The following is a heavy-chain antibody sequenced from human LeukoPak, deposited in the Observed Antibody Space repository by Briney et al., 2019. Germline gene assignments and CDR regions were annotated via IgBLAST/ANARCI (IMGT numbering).Heavy chain of an antibody. CDR3: ARAPLGGGPIDAFDI. Sequence: PSETLSLTCTVSGGSISSGSYYWSWIRQPAGKGLEWIGRIYTSGSTNYNPSLKSRVTISVDTSKNQFSLKLSSVTAADTAVYYCARAPLGGGPIDAFDISRQGTMVTVSS. CDR2: IYTSGST. CDR1: GGSISSGSYY. V-gene: IGHV4-61*02. D-gene: IGHD1-26*01. J-gene: IGHJ3*02.